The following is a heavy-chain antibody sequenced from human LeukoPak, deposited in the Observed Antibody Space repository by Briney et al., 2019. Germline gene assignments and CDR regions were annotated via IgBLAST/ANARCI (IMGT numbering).Heavy chain of an antibody. D-gene: IGHD1-26*01. CDR3: ATLSGNYFNLDS. CDR1: GGSINNYF. J-gene: IGHJ4*02. Sequence: SETLSLTCTVSGGSINNYFWTWIRQPPGKGLEWIGSISDRRTTNYNPSLKNRVSISVDTSKNQFSLDVSSVTAADTAVYYCATLSGNYFNLDSWGQGTLVTFSS. V-gene: IGHV4-59*08. CDR2: ISDRRTT.